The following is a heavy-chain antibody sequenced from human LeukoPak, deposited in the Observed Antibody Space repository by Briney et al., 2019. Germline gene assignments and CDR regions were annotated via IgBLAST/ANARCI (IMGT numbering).Heavy chain of an antibody. CDR3: ARGGGHCTSNSCSSLPLDY. Sequence: PGGSLRLSCAASGFTFSSYWMHWVRHAPGKGLVWVSRINSDGSTTSYADSVKGRFTISRDNAKKSLYLQMNSLGADDTAVYYCARGGGHCTSNSCSSLPLDYWGQGVLVTVS. CDR1: GFTFSSYW. V-gene: IGHV3-74*01. CDR2: INSDGSTT. J-gene: IGHJ4*02. D-gene: IGHD2-2*01.